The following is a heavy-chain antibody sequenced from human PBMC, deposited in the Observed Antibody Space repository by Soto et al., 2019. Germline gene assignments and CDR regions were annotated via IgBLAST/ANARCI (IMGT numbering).Heavy chain of an antibody. CDR3: TTALAGAYSSSWYSDY. D-gene: IGHD6-13*01. CDR2: IKSKTDGGTT. J-gene: IGHJ4*02. V-gene: IGHV3-15*01. CDR1: GFTFSNDW. Sequence: PGGSLRLSCAASGFTFSNDWMSWVRQAPGKGLEWVGRIKSKTDGGTTDYAAPVKGRFTISRDDSKNTLYLQMNSLKTEDTAVYYCTTALAGAYSSSWYSDYWGQGTLVTVSS.